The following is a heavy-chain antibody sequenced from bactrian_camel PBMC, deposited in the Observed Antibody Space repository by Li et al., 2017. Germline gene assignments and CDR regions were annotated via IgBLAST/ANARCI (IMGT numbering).Heavy chain of an antibody. D-gene: IGHD2*01. V-gene: IGHV3-2*01. J-gene: IGHJ4*01. CDR1: GFTVNSYF. Sequence: HVQLVESGGGLVQPGGSLRLSCVASGFTVNSYFISWVRQAPGKGLEWVSSIYSDGSNIAYAESVKGRFAISRDNNENTVYLQMDSLKSEDTALYYCATGVVVTVSGYWGQGTQVTVS. CDR2: IYSDGSNI. CDR3: ATGVVVTVSGY.